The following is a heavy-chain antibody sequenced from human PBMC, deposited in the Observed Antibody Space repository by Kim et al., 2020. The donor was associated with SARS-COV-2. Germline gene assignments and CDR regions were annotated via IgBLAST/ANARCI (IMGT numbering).Heavy chain of an antibody. V-gene: IGHV1-2*02. CDR2: INPNSGGT. J-gene: IGHJ5*02. D-gene: IGHD1-26*01. CDR1: GYTFTGYY. CDR3: AMVISGSYLNWFDP. Sequence: ASVKVSCKASGYTFTGYYMHWVRQAPGQGLEWMGWINPNSGGTNYAQKFQGRVTMTRDTSISTAYMELSRLRSDDTAVYYCAMVISGSYLNWFDPWGQGTLVTVSS.